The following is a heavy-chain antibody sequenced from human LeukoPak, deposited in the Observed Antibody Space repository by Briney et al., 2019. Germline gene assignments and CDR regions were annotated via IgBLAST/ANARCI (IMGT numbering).Heavy chain of an antibody. CDR2: ISSSSSYI. J-gene: IGHJ4*02. Sequence: GGSLRLSCAASGFTFSSYSMNWVRQAPGKGLEWVSSISSSSSYIYYADSVKGRFTISRDNAKNSPYLQMNSLRAEDTAVYYCARIDDYYGSGSSLDYWGQGTLVTVSS. CDR1: GFTFSSYS. CDR3: ARIDDYYGSGSSLDY. D-gene: IGHD3-10*01. V-gene: IGHV3-21*01.